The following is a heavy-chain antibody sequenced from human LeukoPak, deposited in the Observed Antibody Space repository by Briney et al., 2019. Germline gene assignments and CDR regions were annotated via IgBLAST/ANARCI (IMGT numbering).Heavy chain of an antibody. V-gene: IGHV4-30-2*01. CDR2: IYHSGST. D-gene: IGHD2-8*01. Sequence: PSQTLSLTCAVSGGSISSGGYSWSWIRQPPGKGLEWIGYIYHSGSTYYNPSLKSRVTISVDTSKNQFSLKLSSVTAADTAVYYCARDFRYCTNGVCYTDYYYDMDVWGQGTTVTVSS. J-gene: IGHJ6*02. CDR1: GGSISSGGYS. CDR3: ARDFRYCTNGVCYTDYYYDMDV.